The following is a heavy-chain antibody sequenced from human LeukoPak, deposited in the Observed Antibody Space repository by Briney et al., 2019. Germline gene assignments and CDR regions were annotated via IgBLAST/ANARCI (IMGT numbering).Heavy chain of an antibody. CDR3: AREVGGGASGQ. Sequence: PGVSLRLSCAASGFTVSSNYMSWVRQVPGKGLEWVSVIYSDGTISYADSVKGRFTISRDNSENTLYLQMNSLRVEDTAVYYCAREVGGGASGQWGQGTLVTASS. CDR2: IYSDGTI. D-gene: IGHD1-26*01. V-gene: IGHV3-66*01. CDR1: GFTVSSNY. J-gene: IGHJ4*02.